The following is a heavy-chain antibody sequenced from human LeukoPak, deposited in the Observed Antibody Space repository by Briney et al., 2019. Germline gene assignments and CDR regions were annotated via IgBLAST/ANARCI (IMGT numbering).Heavy chain of an antibody. CDR2: IYGAGAT. D-gene: IGHD2-15*01. CDR1: GLTVSSEY. CDR3: ARLLPASRHYFDY. V-gene: IGHV3-53*01. Sequence: PGGSLRPSCAAYGLTVSSEYLAWVRQAPGKGLEWISVIYGAGATYYADSVQGRFTISRDTYSNALYLQMNSLRVEDTAVYHCARLLPASRHYFDYWGQGTLVTVSS. J-gene: IGHJ4*02.